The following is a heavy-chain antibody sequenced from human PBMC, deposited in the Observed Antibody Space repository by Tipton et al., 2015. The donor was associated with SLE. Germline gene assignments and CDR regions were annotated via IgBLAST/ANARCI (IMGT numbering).Heavy chain of an antibody. CDR1: GVSISSHSHY. J-gene: IGHJ4*02. D-gene: IGHD3-22*01. CDR3: VRGPRGSSGYPS. Sequence: TLSLTCSVSGVSISSHSHYWGWIRQPPGKGLEWIGIIYNSGSTYSSPSLKSRVTISVDTSKNQFSLKMSSVTAADTAVYYCVRGPRGSSGYPSWGRGTLVTVSS. V-gene: IGHV4-39*07. CDR2: IYNSGST.